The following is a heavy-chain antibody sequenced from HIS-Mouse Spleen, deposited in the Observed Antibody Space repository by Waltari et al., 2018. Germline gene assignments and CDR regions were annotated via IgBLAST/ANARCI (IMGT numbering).Heavy chain of an antibody. V-gene: IGHV4-39*07. D-gene: IGHD6-13*01. CDR3: AREIPYSSSWYDWYFDL. J-gene: IGHJ2*01. CDR2: IYYSRST. Sequence: QLQLQESGPGLVTPSETLSLTCTVSGGSISSSSYYWGWIRQPPAKELEWIGSIYYSRSTYYNPSLKSRVTISVDTSKNQFSLKLSSVTAADTAVYYCAREIPYSSSWYDWYFDLWGRGTLVTVSS. CDR1: GGSISSSSYY.